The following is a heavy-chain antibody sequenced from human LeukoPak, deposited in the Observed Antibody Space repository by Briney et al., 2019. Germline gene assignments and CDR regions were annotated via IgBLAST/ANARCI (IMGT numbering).Heavy chain of an antibody. J-gene: IGHJ4*02. CDR1: GYTFTSYA. CDR2: ISTYSANA. V-gene: IGHV1-18*01. D-gene: IGHD6-19*01. Sequence: ASVKVSCKASGYTFTSYAMHWVRQAPGQGLEWMGWISTYSANATYAQNFQGRVTMTTDASTETAYLELSSLRSDDTAVYYCALSGTRYNSAWCRIWGQGTLVTVSS. CDR3: ALSGTRYNSAWCRI.